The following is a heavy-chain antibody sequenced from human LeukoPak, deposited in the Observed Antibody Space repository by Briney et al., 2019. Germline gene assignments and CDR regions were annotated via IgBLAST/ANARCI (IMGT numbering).Heavy chain of an antibody. D-gene: IGHD6-19*01. CDR2: IHPSGGST. CDR3: ARVRFSSGWYIAFDM. J-gene: IGHJ3*02. CDR1: GYTFSSYY. Sequence: ASVKVSCKASGYTFSSYYVQWVRQAPGQGLEWMGIIHPSGGSTTYAQKFQGRVTVTRDTSTSTVYMELSSLRSEDTAVYYCARVRFSSGWYIAFDMWGQGTRVTVSS. V-gene: IGHV1-46*01.